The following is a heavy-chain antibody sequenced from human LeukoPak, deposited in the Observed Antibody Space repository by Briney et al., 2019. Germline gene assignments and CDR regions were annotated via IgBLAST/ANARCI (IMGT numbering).Heavy chain of an antibody. CDR1: GYTLTGYY. D-gene: IGHD2-15*01. CDR2: INPNSGGT. CDR3: ARKGYCSGGSCYLPRAFDI. J-gene: IGHJ3*02. V-gene: IGHV1-2*02. Sequence: GASVKVSCKASGYTLTGYYMHWVRQAPGQGLEWMGWINPNSGGTNYAQKFQGRVTMTRDTSISTAYMELSSLRSEDTAVYYCARKGYCSGGSCYLPRAFDIWGQGTMVTVSS.